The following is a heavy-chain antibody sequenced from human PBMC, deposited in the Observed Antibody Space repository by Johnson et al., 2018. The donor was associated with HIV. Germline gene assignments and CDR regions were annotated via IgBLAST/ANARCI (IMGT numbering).Heavy chain of an antibody. CDR3: AREATYYDYVWGSYAFDI. Sequence: EVKLVESGGGLVQPGGSLRLSCAASRLSVSKNYMSWVRQAPGKGLEWVSVIYSGGSTYYADSVKGRFTISRDNSKNTLYLQMNSLRAEDTAVYYCAREATYYDYVWGSYAFDIWGQGTMVTVSS. CDR1: RLSVSKNY. CDR2: IYSGGST. D-gene: IGHD3-16*01. J-gene: IGHJ3*02. V-gene: IGHV3-66*01.